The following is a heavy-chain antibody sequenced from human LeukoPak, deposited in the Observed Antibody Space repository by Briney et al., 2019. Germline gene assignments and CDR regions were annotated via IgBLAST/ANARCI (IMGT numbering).Heavy chain of an antibody. CDR2: ISAYNGNT. V-gene: IGHV1-18*01. CDR1: GYTFTSYG. J-gene: IGHJ4*02. Sequence: ASVKVSRKASGYTFTSYGISWVRQAPGQGLEWMGWISAYNGNTNYAQKLQGRVTMTTDTSTSTAYMELRSLRSDDTAVYYCARDSDYDFWSGYFIPPFDYWGQGTLVTVSS. D-gene: IGHD3-3*01. CDR3: ARDSDYDFWSGYFIPPFDY.